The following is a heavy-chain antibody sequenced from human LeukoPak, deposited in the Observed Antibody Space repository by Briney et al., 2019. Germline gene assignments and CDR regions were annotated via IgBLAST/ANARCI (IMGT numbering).Heavy chain of an antibody. J-gene: IGHJ6*02. CDR2: ISYDGSNK. V-gene: IGHV3-30*18. CDR3: AKEVLASPADYYGMDV. CDR1: GFTFSSYG. D-gene: IGHD4/OR15-4a*01. Sequence: GGSLRLSCAASGFTFSSYGMHWVRQAPGKGLEWVAVISYDGSNKYYADSVKGRFTISRDNSKNTLYLQMNSLRAEDTAVYYCAKEVLASPADYYGMDVWGQGTTVTVSS.